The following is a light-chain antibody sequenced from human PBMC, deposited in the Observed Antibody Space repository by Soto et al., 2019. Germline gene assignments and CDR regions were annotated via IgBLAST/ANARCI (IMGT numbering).Light chain of an antibody. CDR3: LQYTTCPRT. CDR1: QGVSSD. V-gene: IGKV1-17*01. J-gene: IGKJ2*01. Sequence: DIQMTQSPSSLSASIGDTVTITCRASQGVSSDLGWYQQKPGKAPERLIYATSTLHSGVPSRFSGSGSETEFSLTITSLQPEDFATYYCLQYTTCPRTFGQGTKVE. CDR2: ATS.